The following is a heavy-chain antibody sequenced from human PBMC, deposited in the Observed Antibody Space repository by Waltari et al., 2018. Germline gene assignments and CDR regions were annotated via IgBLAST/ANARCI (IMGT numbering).Heavy chain of an antibody. D-gene: IGHD3-10*01. Sequence: QLQLQESGPGLVKPSETLSLTCTGSGGPITRSNSHRGWIRQPPGKGLDWVASIYHSGSTYYTPSLKSRVTISVDTSKNQFSLKLTSVTAADTAVYYCARIYGSGSPIPSVDYWGQGTLVTVSS. CDR3: ARIYGSGSPIPSVDY. CDR1: GGPITRSNSH. CDR2: IYHSGST. V-gene: IGHV4-39*01. J-gene: IGHJ4*02.